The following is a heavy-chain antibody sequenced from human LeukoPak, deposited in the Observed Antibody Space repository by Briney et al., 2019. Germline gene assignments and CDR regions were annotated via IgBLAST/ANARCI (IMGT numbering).Heavy chain of an antibody. CDR2: ISGSGSST. J-gene: IGHJ5*02. Sequence: GGSLRLSRAASGFTFRSYWMSWVRQAPGKGLEWVSGISGSGSSTYYADSVKGRFTISRDNSKSTLYLQMNSLRAEDTAVYYCAKDRHAPGRYCSSTICFPFDPWGQGTLVTVSS. CDR1: GFTFRSYW. D-gene: IGHD2-2*01. V-gene: IGHV3-23*01. CDR3: AKDRHAPGRYCSSTICFPFDP.